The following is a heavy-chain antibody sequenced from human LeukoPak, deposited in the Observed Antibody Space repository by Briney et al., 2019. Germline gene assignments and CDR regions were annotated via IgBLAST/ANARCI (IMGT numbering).Heavy chain of an antibody. CDR1: GYTLTELS. D-gene: IGHD4-23*01. J-gene: IGHJ4*02. CDR2: FDPEDGET. CDR3: ATDLHGGKFPIDY. Sequence: ASMKVFCKVSGYTLTELSMHWVRQAPGKGLEWMGGFDPEDGETIYAQKFQGRVTMTEDTSTDTAYMELSSLRSEDTAVYYCATDLHGGKFPIDYWGQGTLVTVSS. V-gene: IGHV1-24*01.